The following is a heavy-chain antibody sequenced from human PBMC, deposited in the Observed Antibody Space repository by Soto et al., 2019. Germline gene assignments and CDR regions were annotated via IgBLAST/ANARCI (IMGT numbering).Heavy chain of an antibody. CDR3: ARDLWGYCGTDCYPLDV. Sequence: KPSETLSLTCTVSGGSISSYYWSWIRQPPGKGLEWIGYMYNTGSTVYNPSLKSRVTISVDTSKNQFYLKVNSVTAADTAVYYCARDLWGYCGTDCYPLDVWGQGTTVTVSS. CDR1: GGSISSYY. D-gene: IGHD2-21*02. CDR2: MYNTGST. J-gene: IGHJ6*02. V-gene: IGHV4-59*01.